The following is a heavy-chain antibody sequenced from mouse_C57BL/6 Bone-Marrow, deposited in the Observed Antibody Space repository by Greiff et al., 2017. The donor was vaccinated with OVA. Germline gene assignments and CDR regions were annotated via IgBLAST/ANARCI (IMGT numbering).Heavy chain of an antibody. Sequence: VQLQQPGPELVKPGASVKISCKASGYSFTDYNMNWVKQSNGKSLEWIGVINPNYGTTSYNQKFKGKATLTVDQSYSTAYMQLNSLTSEDSAVYYCARFYYGSSYEAMDDWGQGTSVTVSS. J-gene: IGHJ4*01. CDR2: INPNYGTT. V-gene: IGHV1-39*01. CDR3: ARFYYGSSYEAMDD. CDR1: GYSFTDYN. D-gene: IGHD1-1*01.